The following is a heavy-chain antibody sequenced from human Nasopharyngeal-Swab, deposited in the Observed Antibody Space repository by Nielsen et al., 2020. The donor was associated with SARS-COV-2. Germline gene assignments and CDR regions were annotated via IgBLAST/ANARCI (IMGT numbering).Heavy chain of an antibody. V-gene: IGHV3-23*01. CDR1: GFTFSSYA. J-gene: IGHJ4*02. CDR3: AKDLGVESPLWFDY. Sequence: GESLKISCPASGFTFSSYAMSWVRQDPGKGLEWVSEISGSGGSTYYAESVKGRFTISRDNSKNTLYLQMSSLRAEDTAIYYCAKDLGVESPLWFDYWGQGTLLTVSS. CDR2: ISGSGGST. D-gene: IGHD4-23*01.